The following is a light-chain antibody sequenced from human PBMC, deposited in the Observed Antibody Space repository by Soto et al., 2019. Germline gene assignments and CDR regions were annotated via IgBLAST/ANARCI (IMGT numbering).Light chain of an antibody. CDR3: LLYYRGAQPRAI. CDR1: NGAVTNHNS. Sequence: QTVVTQEPSLTVSPGGTVSLTCASSNGAVTNHNSPNWFQQKPGQAPRALISDTSHKHSWTPARFSGSLRGGRGVLTLAGAQPEADAVYYCLLYYRGAQPRAIFGGGTKLTVL. CDR2: DTS. V-gene: IGLV7-43*01. J-gene: IGLJ2*01.